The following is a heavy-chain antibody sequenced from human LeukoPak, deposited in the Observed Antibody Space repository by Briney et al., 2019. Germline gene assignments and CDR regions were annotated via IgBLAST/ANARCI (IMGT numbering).Heavy chain of an antibody. D-gene: IGHD6-25*01. Sequence: PGGSLRLSCAASGFTFSSYAMSWVRQAPGKGLEWVSAISGSGGSTYYADSVKGRFTISRDNAKNSLYLQMNYLRAEDTAVYYCARASSACFDYWGQGTLVTVSS. CDR1: GFTFSSYA. CDR3: ARASSACFDY. CDR2: ISGSGGST. V-gene: IGHV3-23*01. J-gene: IGHJ4*02.